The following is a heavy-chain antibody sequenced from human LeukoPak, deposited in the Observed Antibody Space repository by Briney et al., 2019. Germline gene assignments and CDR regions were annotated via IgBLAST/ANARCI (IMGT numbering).Heavy chain of an antibody. CDR2: ISSSGSTI. Sequence: PGGSLRLSCAASRFTFSDYYMSWIRQAPGKGLEWVSYISSSGSTIYYADSVKGRFTISRDNAKNSLYLQMNSLRAEDTAVYYCASVFAPTGGYGMDVWGQGTTVTVSS. CDR3: ASVFAPTGGYGMDV. J-gene: IGHJ6*02. D-gene: IGHD2-8*02. CDR1: RFTFSDYY. V-gene: IGHV3-11*01.